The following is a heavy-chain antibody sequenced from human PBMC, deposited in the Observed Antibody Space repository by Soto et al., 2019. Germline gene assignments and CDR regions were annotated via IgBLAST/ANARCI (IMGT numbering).Heavy chain of an antibody. CDR3: ARLRIATNNYKWFDP. CDR2: IYVTGAV. D-gene: IGHD2-21*01. Sequence: SETLSLTCSVSGAALNSGNYYWSWIRQVPGKGLEWIGHIYVTGAVDYNPSLRDRITISQDTSERQFSLNLRLVTAADTAGYYCARLRIATNNYKWFDPWGPGTLVTVSS. J-gene: IGHJ5*02. CDR1: GAALNSGNYY. V-gene: IGHV4-31*03.